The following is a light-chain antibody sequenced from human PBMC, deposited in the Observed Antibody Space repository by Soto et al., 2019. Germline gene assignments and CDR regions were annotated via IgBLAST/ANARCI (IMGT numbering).Light chain of an antibody. V-gene: IGLV2-14*01. CDR1: SSDVGGYTY. CDR3: TSYTTSSTPYV. Sequence: QSVLTQPASVSGSPGQSITISCTGTSSDVGGYTYVSWYQQRPGKAPKLMIYDVSSRSSGVSARFSGSKSGNTASLTISGLQADDEADYYCTSYTTSSTPYVFGTGTKVTVL. J-gene: IGLJ1*01. CDR2: DVS.